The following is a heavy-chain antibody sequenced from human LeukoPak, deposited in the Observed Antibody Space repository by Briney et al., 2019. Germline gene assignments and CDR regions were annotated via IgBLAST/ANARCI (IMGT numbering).Heavy chain of an antibody. J-gene: IGHJ5*02. D-gene: IGHD3-22*01. CDR3: ARDQYYDSKGWFDP. CDR2: IHTYNGHT. Sequence: GASVKVSCKASGYTFTTYVMNWVRQAPGQGLEWMGWIHTYNGHTNYAQKLQGRVTMTTDTSTSTAYMELRSPRSDDTAVYDCARDQYYDSKGWFDPWGQGTLVTVSS. V-gene: IGHV1-18*01. CDR1: GYTFTTYV.